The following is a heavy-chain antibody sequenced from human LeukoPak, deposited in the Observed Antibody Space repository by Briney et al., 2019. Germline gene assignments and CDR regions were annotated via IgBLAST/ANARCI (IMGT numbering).Heavy chain of an antibody. Sequence: SETLSLTCTVSDGSISTYYWSWIRQPAGKGLEWIGRIFSSGTTNYNPSLESRVTMSVDTSKNQFSLKLTSVTAADTAVYYCARGRDYYGSGSYRRGYYYGMDVWGQGTTVIVSS. CDR2: IFSSGTT. V-gene: IGHV4-4*07. CDR1: DGSISTYY. J-gene: IGHJ6*02. CDR3: ARGRDYYGSGSYRRGYYYGMDV. D-gene: IGHD3-10*01.